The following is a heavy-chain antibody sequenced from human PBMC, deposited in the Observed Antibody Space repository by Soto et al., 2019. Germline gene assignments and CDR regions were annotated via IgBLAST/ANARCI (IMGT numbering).Heavy chain of an antibody. CDR1: GFPFTGNA. Sequence: PGGSLRLPCQASGFPFTGNAMSWFRQAPGKGLEWASAISGSVGSTYYADSVQGRFTISRDNSKNTLYLQMTSLRAEDTAVYYCAKGKDYDFWSGYSLDPSWFEPWGQGTLVTVSS. J-gene: IGHJ5*02. D-gene: IGHD3-3*01. CDR2: ISGSVGST. V-gene: IGHV3-23*01. CDR3: AKGKDYDFWSGYSLDPSWFEP.